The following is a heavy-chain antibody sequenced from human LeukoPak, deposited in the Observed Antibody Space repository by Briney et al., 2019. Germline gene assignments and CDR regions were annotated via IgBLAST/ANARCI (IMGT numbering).Heavy chain of an antibody. CDR3: ARDPGYCSSTSCYMGIDYYYYYGMDV. Sequence: SVKVSCKASGGTFSSYAISWVRQTPGQGLEWMGGIIPIFGTANYAQKFQGRVTITADESTSTAYMELSSLRSEDTAVYYCARDPGYCSSTSCYMGIDYYYYYGMDVWGQGTTVTVSS. D-gene: IGHD2-2*02. V-gene: IGHV1-69*13. CDR1: GGTFSSYA. J-gene: IGHJ6*02. CDR2: IIPIFGTA.